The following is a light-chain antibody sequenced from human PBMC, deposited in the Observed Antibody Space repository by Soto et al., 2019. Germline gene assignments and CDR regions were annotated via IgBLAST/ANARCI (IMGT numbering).Light chain of an antibody. CDR1: QSVSSN. V-gene: IGKV3-20*01. J-gene: IGKJ1*01. CDR2: GAS. Sequence: EIVMTQSPATLSVSPGERATLSCRASQSVSSNLAWYQQKPGQAPRLLIYGASSRATGIPDRFSGSGSGTDFTLTISRLEPEDFAVYYCQQYGFRTFGQGTKVDIK. CDR3: QQYGFRT.